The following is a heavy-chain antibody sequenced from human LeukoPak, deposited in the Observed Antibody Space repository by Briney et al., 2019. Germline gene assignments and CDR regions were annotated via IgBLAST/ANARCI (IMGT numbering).Heavy chain of an antibody. D-gene: IGHD6-13*01. CDR3: ARTRDVAAAGTNAFDI. CDR1: GVSISSSNSY. CDR2: IYYSGNT. Sequence: SETLSLTCTVSGVSISSSNSYWGWIRQPPGKGLEWIGSIYYSGNTYYNASLKSQVSISIDTSKNQFSLRLTSVTAADTAVYYCARTRDVAAAGTNAFDIWGQGTMVTVSS. V-gene: IGHV4-39*01. J-gene: IGHJ3*02.